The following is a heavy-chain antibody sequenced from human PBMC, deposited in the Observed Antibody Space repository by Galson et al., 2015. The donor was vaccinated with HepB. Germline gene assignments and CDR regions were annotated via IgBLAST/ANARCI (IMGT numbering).Heavy chain of an antibody. J-gene: IGHJ5*02. CDR2: INTNTGNP. Sequence: SVKVSCKASGYSFTIYSINWVRQAPGQGLEWMGWINTNTGNPTYAQGFTGRFVFSLDTSVSTAYLQISSLRAEDTAVYYCARDASRYSSGWWGFDPWGQGTPVTVSS. CDR3: ARDASRYSSGWWGFDP. V-gene: IGHV7-4-1*02. D-gene: IGHD6-19*01. CDR1: GYSFTIYS.